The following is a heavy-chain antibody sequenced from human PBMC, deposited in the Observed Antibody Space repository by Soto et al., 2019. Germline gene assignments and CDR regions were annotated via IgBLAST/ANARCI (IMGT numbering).Heavy chain of an antibody. V-gene: IGHV3-7*01. CDR3: AGGWASLDN. CDR2: IKEDGTEI. J-gene: IGHJ4*02. Sequence: EVQLVESGGGLVQPGGSLRLSCAASEFTFGNFWMTWVRQAPGKGLEWVANIKEDGTEIYYVDSVKGRFTISRDNAKNSLILQMNTRRPDDTAVYYCAGGWASLDNWAQGTLVTVSS. CDR1: EFTFGNFW. D-gene: IGHD1-26*01.